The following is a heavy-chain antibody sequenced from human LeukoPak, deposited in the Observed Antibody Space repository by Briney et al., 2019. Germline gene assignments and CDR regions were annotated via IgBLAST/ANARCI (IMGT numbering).Heavy chain of an antibody. CDR3: AGDPTSSWETAFDI. Sequence: PGGSLRLSCAASGFTFSTYTMNWVRQAPGKGLEWVSSISSSSSYIYYADSVRGRFTISRDDAKNSLYLQMSSLRAEDTAVYYYAGDPTSSWETAFDIWGQGTMVTVSS. V-gene: IGHV3-21*01. CDR1: GFTFSTYT. D-gene: IGHD1-26*01. J-gene: IGHJ3*02. CDR2: ISSSSSYI.